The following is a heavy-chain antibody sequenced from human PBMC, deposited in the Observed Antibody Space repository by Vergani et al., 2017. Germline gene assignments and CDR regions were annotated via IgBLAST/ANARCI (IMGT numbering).Heavy chain of an antibody. Sequence: QVQLQESGPGLVKASQTLSLTCSVSGASVGSGGYYWTWVRQRPGMGLDGIGYIYYSGTTYYHPSLECRLTISFDTFENHLSLKLTSVADADTAVYYWARQKDYYMDVWGKGTTVTVS. CDR3: ARQKDYYMDV. CDR1: GASVGSGGYY. V-gene: IGHV4-30-4*08. J-gene: IGHJ6*03. CDR2: IYYSGTT.